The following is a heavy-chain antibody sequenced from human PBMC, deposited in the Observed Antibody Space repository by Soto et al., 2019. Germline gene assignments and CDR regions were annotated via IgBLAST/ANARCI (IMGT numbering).Heavy chain of an antibody. CDR3: ARGFRGGDAEWFDP. V-gene: IGHV1-3*01. Sequence: ASVKVSCKASGYTFTSYAMHWVRQAPGQRLERMGWINAGNGNTKYSQKFQGRVTITRDTSASSAYMELSSLRSEDTAVYYCARGFRGGDAEWFDPWGQGTLVTVSS. J-gene: IGHJ5*02. CDR1: GYTFTSYA. CDR2: INAGNGNT. D-gene: IGHD2-21*02.